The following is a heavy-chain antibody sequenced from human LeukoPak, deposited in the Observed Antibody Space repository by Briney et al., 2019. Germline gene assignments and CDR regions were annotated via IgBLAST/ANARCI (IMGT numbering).Heavy chain of an antibody. V-gene: IGHV3-7*04. CDR2: IKHDGSEA. J-gene: IGHJ4*02. D-gene: IGHD3-10*01. CDR3: TRDALFGSGRTHLDF. Sequence: PGGSLRLSCAASGFPFSNFAMGWVRQAPGKGLEWVANIKHDGSEAHYVDSVKGRFTISRDNAKNSLSLQMNSLNVDDTGVYFCTRDALFGSGRTHLDFWSQGTLVSVSS. CDR1: GFPFSNFA.